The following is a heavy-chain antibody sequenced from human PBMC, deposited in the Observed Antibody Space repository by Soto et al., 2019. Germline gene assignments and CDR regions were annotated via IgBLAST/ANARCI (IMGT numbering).Heavy chain of an antibody. CDR1: GFTFSSYW. Sequence: GGSLRLSCAASGFTFSSYWMSWVRQAPGKGLEWVANIKQDGSEKYYVDSVKGRFTISRDNAKNSLYLQMNSLRAEDTAVYYCARFTSGYSSSWYYFDYWGQGTLVTVSS. J-gene: IGHJ4*02. CDR2: IKQDGSEK. CDR3: ARFTSGYSSSWYYFDY. D-gene: IGHD6-13*01. V-gene: IGHV3-7*05.